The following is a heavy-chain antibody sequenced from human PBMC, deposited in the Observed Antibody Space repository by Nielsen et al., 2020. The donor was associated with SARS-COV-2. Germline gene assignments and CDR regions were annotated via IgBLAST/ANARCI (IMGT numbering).Heavy chain of an antibody. D-gene: IGHD4-17*01. CDR2: IYTDGST. J-gene: IGHJ4*02. CDR3: VRDRGAAVTTTRARVDY. CDR1: GFTISSSF. Sequence: GGSLRLSCGASGFTISSSFMSWVRQAAGKGLDWVSVIYTDGSTSHADSVKGRFTISRDNSKNTLFLQMSSLRVEDTAVYYCVRDRGAAVTTTRARVDYWGQGTLVTVSS. V-gene: IGHV3-66*01.